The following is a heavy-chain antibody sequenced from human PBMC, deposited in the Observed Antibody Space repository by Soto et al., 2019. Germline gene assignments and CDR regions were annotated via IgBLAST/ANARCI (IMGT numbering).Heavy chain of an antibody. CDR2: ISDSGDTT. Sequence: EAQLLESGGGLVQPGGSLRLSCAASGFTISSYAMYWVRQAPWKGLEWVSAISDSGDTTHYADSVKGRFTISRDTSKNTLYLQMNTLRAEDTAVYYCAKDKPGTTSFDYWCQGTLVTVSS. V-gene: IGHV3-23*01. CDR3: AKDKPGTTSFDY. CDR1: GFTISSYA. J-gene: IGHJ4*02. D-gene: IGHD1-1*01.